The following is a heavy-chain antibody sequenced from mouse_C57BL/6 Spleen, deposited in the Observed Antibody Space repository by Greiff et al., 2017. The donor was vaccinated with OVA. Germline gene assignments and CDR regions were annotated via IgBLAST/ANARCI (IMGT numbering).Heavy chain of an antibody. CDR2: ISSGGSYT. CDR3: ARRGPNTTVVEGYFDV. J-gene: IGHJ1*03. Sequence: DVHLVESGGDLVKPGGSLKLSCAASGFTFSSYGMSWVRQTPDKRLEWVATISSGGSYTYYPDSVKGRFTISRDNAKNTLYLQMSSLKSEDTAMYYCARRGPNTTVVEGYFDVWGTGTTVTVSS. D-gene: IGHD1-1*01. V-gene: IGHV5-6*01. CDR1: GFTFSSYG.